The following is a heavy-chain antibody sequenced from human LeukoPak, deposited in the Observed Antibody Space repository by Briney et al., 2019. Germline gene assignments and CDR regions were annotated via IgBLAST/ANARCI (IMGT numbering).Heavy chain of an antibody. D-gene: IGHD1-26*01. CDR3: ARVWESAFGNWFDP. J-gene: IGHJ5*02. Sequence: ASVKVSCKASGGTFSSYAISWVRQAPGRGLEWMGGIIPIFGTANYAQKFQGRVTITADKSTSTAYMELSSLRSEDTAVYYCARVWESAFGNWFDPWGQGTLVTVSS. V-gene: IGHV1-69*06. CDR1: GGTFSSYA. CDR2: IIPIFGTA.